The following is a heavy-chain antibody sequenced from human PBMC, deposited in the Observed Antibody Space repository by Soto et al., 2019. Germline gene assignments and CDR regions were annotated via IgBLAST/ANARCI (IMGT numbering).Heavy chain of an antibody. V-gene: IGHV3-7*01. D-gene: IGHD6-13*01. J-gene: IGHJ4*02. CDR2: IKQDGSEK. CDR1: GFTFSSYW. CDR3: ARAHLQVVIPDY. Sequence: EVQLVESGGGLVQPGGSLRLSCAASGFTFSSYWMNWVRQAPGKGLEWVANIKQDGSEKYYVDSVKGRFTISRDNTKNSLYLQMNSLRAEDTAVYYCARAHLQVVIPDYWGQGTLVTGSS.